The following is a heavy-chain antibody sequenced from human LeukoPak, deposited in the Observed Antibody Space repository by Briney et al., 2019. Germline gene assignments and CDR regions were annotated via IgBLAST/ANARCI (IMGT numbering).Heavy chain of an antibody. J-gene: IGHJ4*02. CDR1: GFTFSSYS. CDR2: ISSSSSYI. V-gene: IGHV3-21*01. Sequence: GGSLRLSCAASGFTFSSYSMNWVRQAPGKGLEWVSSISSSSSYIYYADSVKGRFTISRDNSKNSLYLQMNSLRAEDTAVYYCARDPAQGIVVVPAARGLDYWGQGTLVTVSS. CDR3: ARDPAQGIVVVPAARGLDY. D-gene: IGHD2-2*01.